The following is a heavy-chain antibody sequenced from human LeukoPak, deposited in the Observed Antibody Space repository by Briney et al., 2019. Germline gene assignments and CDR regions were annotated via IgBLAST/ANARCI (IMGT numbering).Heavy chain of an antibody. CDR1: GYTFTGYY. V-gene: IGHV1-2*02. Sequence: ASVKVSCKASGYTFTGYYMHWVRRAPGQGLEWMGWINPNSGGTNYAQKFQGRVTMTRDTSISTVYMELSRLRSDDTAVYYCARSHISTVTTIDYWGQGTLVTVSS. D-gene: IGHD4-17*01. J-gene: IGHJ4*02. CDR2: INPNSGGT. CDR3: ARSHISTVTTIDY.